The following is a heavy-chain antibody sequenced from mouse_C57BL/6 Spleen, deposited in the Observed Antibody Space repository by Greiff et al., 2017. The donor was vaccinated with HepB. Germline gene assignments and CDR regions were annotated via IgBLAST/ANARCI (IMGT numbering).Heavy chain of an antibody. J-gene: IGHJ1*03. CDR1: GYAFSSSW. Sequence: VQLVESGPELVKPGASVKISCKASGYAFSSSWMNWVKQRPGKGLEWIGRIYPGDGDTNYNGKFKGKATLTADKSSSTAYMQLSSLTSEDSAVYFCARAGTTRYFDVWGTGTTVTVSS. V-gene: IGHV1-82*01. CDR3: ARAGTTRYFDV. CDR2: IYPGDGDT. D-gene: IGHD1-1*01.